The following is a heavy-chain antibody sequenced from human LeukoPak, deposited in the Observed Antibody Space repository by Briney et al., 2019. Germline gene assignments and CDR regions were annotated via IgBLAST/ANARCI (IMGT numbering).Heavy chain of an antibody. CDR1: GGSISSSSYY. CDR3: ARKSRISMVRGVIISPYYYYYMDV. CDR2: LYYSGST. J-gene: IGHJ6*03. V-gene: IGHV4-39*01. Sequence: SETLSLTCTVSGGSISSSSYYWGWIRQPPGKGLEWIGNLYYSGSTYYNPSLKSRVTISVDTSKNQFSLKLSSVTAADTAVYYCARKSRISMVRGVIISPYYYYYMDVWGKGTTVTISS. D-gene: IGHD3-10*01.